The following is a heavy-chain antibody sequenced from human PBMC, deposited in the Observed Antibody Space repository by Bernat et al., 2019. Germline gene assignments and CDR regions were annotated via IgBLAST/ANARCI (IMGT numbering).Heavy chain of an antibody. J-gene: IGHJ5*02. D-gene: IGHD1-1*01. Sequence: QVQLQQWGAGLLKPSETLSLTCAVYGGSFSGYYWSWIRQPPGKGLEWIGEINHSGSTNYNPSLKSRVTISVDTSKNQFSLKLSSVTAADTAVYYCARGQRRLSWCDPWGQGTLVTVSS. CDR3: ARGQRRLSWCDP. CDR1: GGSFSGYY. V-gene: IGHV4-34*01. CDR2: INHSGST.